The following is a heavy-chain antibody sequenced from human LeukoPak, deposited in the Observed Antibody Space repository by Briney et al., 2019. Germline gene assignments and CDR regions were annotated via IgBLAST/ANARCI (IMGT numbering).Heavy chain of an antibody. D-gene: IGHD5-12*01. CDR3: ARGIRDSGYDYYFDY. V-gene: IGHV4-38-2*01. CDR1: GYSISSGYC. Sequence: SETLSLTCAVSGYSISSGYCWGWIRQPPGKGLEWIGSIYHSGSTYYNPSLKSRVTISVDTSKNQFSLKLSSVTAADTAVYYCARGIRDSGYDYYFDYWGQGTLVTVSS. CDR2: IYHSGST. J-gene: IGHJ4*02.